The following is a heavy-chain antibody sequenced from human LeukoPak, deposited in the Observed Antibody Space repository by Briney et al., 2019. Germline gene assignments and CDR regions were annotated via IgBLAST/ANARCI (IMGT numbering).Heavy chain of an antibody. J-gene: IGHJ4*02. CDR3: ARVADRGIAARPVDY. V-gene: IGHV4-30-2*01. CDR2: IYHSGST. Sequence: NSSETLSLTCTVSGGSISSGGYYWSWIRQPPGKGLEWIGYIYHSGSTYYNPSLKSRVTISVDRSKNQFSLKLSSVTAADTAVYYCARVADRGIAARPVDYWGQGTLVTVSS. D-gene: IGHD6-6*01. CDR1: GGSISSGGYY.